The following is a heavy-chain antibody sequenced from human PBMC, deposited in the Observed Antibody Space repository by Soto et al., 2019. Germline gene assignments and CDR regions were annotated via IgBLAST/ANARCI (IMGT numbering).Heavy chain of an antibody. CDR1: GYSFTSYW. Sequence: EVQLVQSGAEVKRPGESLKISCKGSGYSFTSYWIGWVRQMPGKGLGWMGIIYPGDSDTRYSPSFQGQVTISADKSSSTAYLQWSSLKASDTAMYYCAGGGVRGVITRTRDYYGMDVWGQGTTVTVSS. J-gene: IGHJ6*02. CDR2: IYPGDSDT. D-gene: IGHD3-10*01. CDR3: AGGGVRGVITRTRDYYGMDV. V-gene: IGHV5-51*01.